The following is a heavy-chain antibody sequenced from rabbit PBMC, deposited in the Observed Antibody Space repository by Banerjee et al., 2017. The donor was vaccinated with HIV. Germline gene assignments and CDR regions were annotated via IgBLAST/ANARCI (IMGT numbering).Heavy chain of an antibody. Sequence: QEQLEESGGGLVKPGASLTLTCTASGVSFSSNHYMCWVRQAPGKGLQWIACIDSGSSGFTYFASWAKGRFTISKASSTTVTLQMTSLTAADTATYFCARDTSTSFSSYGMDLWGQGTLVTVS. CDR2: IDSGSSGFT. J-gene: IGHJ3*01. CDR3: ARDTSTSFSSYGMDL. CDR1: GVSFSSNHY. D-gene: IGHD1-1*01. V-gene: IGHV1S45*01.